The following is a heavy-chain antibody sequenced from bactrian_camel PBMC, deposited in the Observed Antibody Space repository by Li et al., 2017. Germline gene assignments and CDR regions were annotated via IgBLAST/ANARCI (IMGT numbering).Heavy chain of an antibody. J-gene: IGHJ6*01. Sequence: HVQLVESGGGLVQPGGSLILSCTASGLTSDANVMGWFRQAPGKERELVSGINNVGSTWYAESVQGRFTISRYNAKSTLYLYLQMNTLKPEDTAIYYCAAVFPYRWSQRLQPTLMCGRWEYNSWGQGTQVTVS. CDR1: GLTSDANV. CDR3: AAVFPYRWSQRLQPTLMCGRWEYNS. D-gene: IGHD2*01. V-gene: IGHV3S53*01. CDR2: INNVGST.